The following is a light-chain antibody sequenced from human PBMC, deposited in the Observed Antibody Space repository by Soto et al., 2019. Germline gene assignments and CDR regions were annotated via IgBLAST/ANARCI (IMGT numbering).Light chain of an antibody. CDR3: QQYNDYSWT. CDR2: KAS. J-gene: IGKJ1*01. CDR1: QSISSW. Sequence: DIQMTQSPSTLSASVGDRVTITCRASQSISSWLAWYQQKPGKAPRLLIYKASTLEIGVPSRFSGSGSGTEFTLTISSLQPDDVAIYYCQQYNDYSWTFGQGTKVDI. V-gene: IGKV1-5*03.